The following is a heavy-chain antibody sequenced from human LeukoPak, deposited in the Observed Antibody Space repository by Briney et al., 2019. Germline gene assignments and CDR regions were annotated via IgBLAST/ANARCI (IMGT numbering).Heavy chain of an antibody. CDR3: ARRSGITMIVVVQEDAFDI. D-gene: IGHD3-22*01. CDR2: IYYSGST. V-gene: IGHV4-39*01. Sequence: PSETLSLTCTVSGGSISSSSYYWGWIRQPPGKGLEWIGSIYYSGSTYYNPSLKSRVTISVDTSKNQFSLKLSSVTAADTAVYYCARRSGITMIVVVQEDAFDIWGQGTMVTVSS. J-gene: IGHJ3*02. CDR1: GGSISSSSYY.